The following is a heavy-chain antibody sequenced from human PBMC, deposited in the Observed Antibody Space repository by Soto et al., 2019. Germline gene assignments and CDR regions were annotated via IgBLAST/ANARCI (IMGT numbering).Heavy chain of an antibody. D-gene: IGHD4-4*01. CDR3: AKGLYSSYDYHYRVV. CDR1: GFTFDNYA. Sequence: EVQLVESGGGLVQLGRSLRLSCAASGFTFDNYAMHWVRQAPGKGLEWVPGISWNSGNIGYADSVKGRFTITKDNAKTSLYLQINSLRAEDRDLYYCAKGLYSSYDYHYRVVWGKATTVTVSS. CDR2: ISWNSGNI. V-gene: IGHV3-9*01. J-gene: IGHJ6*03.